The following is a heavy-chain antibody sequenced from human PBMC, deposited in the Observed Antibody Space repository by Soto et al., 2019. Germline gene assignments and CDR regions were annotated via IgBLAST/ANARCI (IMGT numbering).Heavy chain of an antibody. Sequence: QVQLQESGPGLVKPSQTLSLTCTVSGGSISSGGYYWSWIRQHPGKGLEWIGYIYHSGTTYYNPSLNRRLTISVHTSKNQFSLNLPSVPAADTAVYYFAPVRGTQLLGWFDPWGQGTLVTVSS. CDR3: APVRGTQLLGWFDP. CDR1: GGSISSGGYY. CDR2: IYHSGTT. J-gene: IGHJ5*02. V-gene: IGHV4-31*03. D-gene: IGHD2-2*01.